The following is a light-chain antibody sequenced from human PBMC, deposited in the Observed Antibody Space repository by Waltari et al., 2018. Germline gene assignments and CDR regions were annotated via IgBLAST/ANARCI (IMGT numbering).Light chain of an antibody. CDR3: QQYDFYSLT. Sequence: DIHMTQSPSTLSASIGDTVPITCRASQDINTWLAWYQQRPGKAPKLVIYDASSLESGVPSRFSGSGSGTEFTLTISSLQPDDFATYYCQQYDFYSLTFGGGTRVEIK. CDR1: QDINTW. J-gene: IGKJ4*01. CDR2: DAS. V-gene: IGKV1-5*01.